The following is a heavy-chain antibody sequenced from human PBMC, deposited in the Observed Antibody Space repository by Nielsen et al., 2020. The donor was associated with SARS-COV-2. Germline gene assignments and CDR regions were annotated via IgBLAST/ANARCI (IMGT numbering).Heavy chain of an antibody. J-gene: IGHJ4*02. Sequence: ASVKVSCKASGYTFINHDINWVRQATGQGLEWMGWMNPNSGNTGYAQKFQGRVTMTRNTSISTAYMELSSLRSEDTAVYYCARTGSYDSSGYYFDYWGQGTLVTVSS. CDR2: MNPNSGNT. V-gene: IGHV1-8*01. CDR3: ARTGSYDSSGYYFDY. D-gene: IGHD3-22*01. CDR1: GYTFINHD.